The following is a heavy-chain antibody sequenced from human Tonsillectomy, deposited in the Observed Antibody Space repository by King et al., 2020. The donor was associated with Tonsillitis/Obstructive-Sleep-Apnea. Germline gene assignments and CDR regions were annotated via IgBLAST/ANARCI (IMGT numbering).Heavy chain of an antibody. V-gene: IGHV3-13*05. CDR2: IGTAGDP. D-gene: IGHD2-8*01. CDR1: GFSFSTYD. CDR3: ARGRREMGPPYYYYGMDV. Sequence: QLVQSGGALVQPGGSLRLSCAASGFSFSTYDMHWVRLGTGKGLEWVSSIGTAGDPYYPGSVKGRFTISRENAKNSVHLQMNSLRAGDTAVYYCARGRREMGPPYYYYGMDVWGQGTTVTVSS. J-gene: IGHJ6*02.